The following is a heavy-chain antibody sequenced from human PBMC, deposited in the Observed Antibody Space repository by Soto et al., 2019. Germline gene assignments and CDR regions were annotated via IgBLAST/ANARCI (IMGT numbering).Heavy chain of an antibody. Sequence: TLSLTCAVYGGSFSGYYWSWIRQPAGKGLEWIGRIYTSGSTNYNPSLKSRVTMSVDTSKNQFSLQLSSVTAADTAVYYCARVLTFGSSIRWFDPWGQGTLVTVSS. CDR1: GGSFSGYY. CDR2: IYTSGST. CDR3: ARVLTFGSSIRWFDP. V-gene: IGHV4-59*10. J-gene: IGHJ5*02. D-gene: IGHD3-16*01.